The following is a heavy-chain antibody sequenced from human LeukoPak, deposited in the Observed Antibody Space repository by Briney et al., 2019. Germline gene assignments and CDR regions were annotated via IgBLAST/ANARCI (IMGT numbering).Heavy chain of an antibody. V-gene: IGHV3-23*01. CDR2: LNGDNT. CDR3: VREATGYSFADY. Sequence: GGSLRLSCVASGFTFSSYAMSWVRQAPGKGLEWVSALNGDNTYYADSVKGRFTVSRDNSKNTLYLQMNSLTAEDTAVYYCVREATGYSFADYWGQGTLVTVSS. CDR1: GFTFSSYA. D-gene: IGHD1-26*01. J-gene: IGHJ4*02.